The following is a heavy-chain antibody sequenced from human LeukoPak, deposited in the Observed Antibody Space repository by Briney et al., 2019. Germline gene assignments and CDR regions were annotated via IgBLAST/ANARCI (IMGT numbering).Heavy chain of an antibody. J-gene: IGHJ4*02. V-gene: IGHV3-30*02. CDR2: IRYDGSNK. D-gene: IGHD3-22*01. CDR3: AKDTRSDSSGYYKN. Sequence: GGSLRLSCAASGFTFSSYGMHWVRQAPGKGLEWVAFIRYDGSNKYYADSVKGRFTISRDNSKNTLYLQMNSLRAEDTAVYYCAKDTRSDSSGYYKNWGQGTLVTVSS. CDR1: GFTFSSYG.